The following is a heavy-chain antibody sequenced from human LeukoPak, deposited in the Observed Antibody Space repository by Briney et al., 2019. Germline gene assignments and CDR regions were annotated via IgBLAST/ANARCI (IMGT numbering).Heavy chain of an antibody. J-gene: IGHJ6*02. D-gene: IGHD2-2*01. V-gene: IGHV3-30*18. CDR1: GFTFSSYG. Sequence: PGGSLRLSCAASGFTFSSYGMHWVRQAPGKGLEWVAVISYDGSNKYYADSVKGRFTISRDNSKNTLYLQMNSLRAEDTAVYYCAKDRCSSTSCPAYPDYYYYGMDVWGQGTTVTVSS. CDR3: AKDRCSSTSCPAYPDYYYYGMDV. CDR2: ISYDGSNK.